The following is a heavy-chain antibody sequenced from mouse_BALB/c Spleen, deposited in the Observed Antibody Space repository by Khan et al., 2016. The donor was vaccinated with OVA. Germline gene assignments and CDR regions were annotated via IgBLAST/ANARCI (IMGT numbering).Heavy chain of an antibody. D-gene: IGHD1-1*01. V-gene: IGHV3-8*02. CDR3: ARYLHYCGSSPWFPY. CDR2: ISYSGST. J-gene: IGHJ3*01. CDR1: GDSITSGY. Sequence: EVQLQESGPSLVQPSQTLSLTCSVTGDSITSGYWNWIRKFPGNKLEFMGYISYSGSTYYNPSLKGRISITRDTSKNQYFLQLNSVTTEDTATYYCARYLHYCGSSPWFPYWGQGTLVTVSA.